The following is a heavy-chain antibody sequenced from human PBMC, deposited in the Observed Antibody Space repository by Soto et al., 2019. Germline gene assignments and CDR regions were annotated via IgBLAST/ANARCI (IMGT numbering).Heavy chain of an antibody. J-gene: IGHJ4*02. CDR3: ARIPGYYGSQSYTFFDY. D-gene: IGHD3-10*01. CDR1: GFSLSTRAMC. V-gene: IGHV2-70*01. CDR2: INWDDDK. Sequence: TLVNPTQTLTLTCTFSGFSLSTRAMCVSWIRQSPGKALEWLALINWDDDKYYNTSLKTRLTISKDTSKNQVVLTMTNMDPVDTATYYCARIPGYYGSQSYTFFDYWGPGTLVTVSS.